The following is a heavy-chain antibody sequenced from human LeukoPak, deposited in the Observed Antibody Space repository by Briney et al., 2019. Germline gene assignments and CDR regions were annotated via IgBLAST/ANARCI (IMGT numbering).Heavy chain of an antibody. J-gene: IGHJ4*02. CDR1: GGSISAYY. CDR2: IDYSGST. D-gene: IGHD4-17*01. Sequence: SETLSLTCTVSGGSISAYYWSWIRQPPGKGLEWIGYIDYSGSTNYNPSLKSRVIISVDTSKTQFSLKLSSVTAADTAVYYCARHYYSDPFDYWGQGTLVTVSS. V-gene: IGHV4-59*01. CDR3: ARHYYSDPFDY.